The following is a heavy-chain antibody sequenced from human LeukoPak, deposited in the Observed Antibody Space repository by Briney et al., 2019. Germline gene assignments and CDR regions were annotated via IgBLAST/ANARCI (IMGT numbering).Heavy chain of an antibody. CDR1: GYTFTNYR. J-gene: IGHJ4*02. V-gene: IGHV1-18*01. CDR2: ISAYNGNT. CDR3: AREAQYYYDSSGYYEIYDY. D-gene: IGHD3-22*01. Sequence: GASVKVSCKASGYTFTNYRISWVRQAPGQGLEWMGWISAYNGNTNYALNLQGRVTMTTDTSPTTAYMELRSLRSDDTAVYYCAREAQYYYDSSGYYEIYDYWGQGTLVTVSS.